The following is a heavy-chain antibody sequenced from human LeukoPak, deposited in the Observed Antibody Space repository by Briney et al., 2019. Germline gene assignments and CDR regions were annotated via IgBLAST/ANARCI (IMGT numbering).Heavy chain of an antibody. Sequence: GGSLRLSCAASGFTVSSNYMSWVRQAPGKGLEWVSVIYSGGSTYYADSVKGRFTISRDNSKNTLYLQMNSLRAEDTAAYYCARSVVAAAPFGYWGQGTLVTVSS. D-gene: IGHD3-22*01. V-gene: IGHV3-53*01. CDR3: ARSVVAAAPFGY. CDR2: IYSGGST. CDR1: GFTVSSNY. J-gene: IGHJ4*02.